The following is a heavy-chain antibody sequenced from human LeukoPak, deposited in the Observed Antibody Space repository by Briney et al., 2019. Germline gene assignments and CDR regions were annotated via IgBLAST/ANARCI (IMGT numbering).Heavy chain of an antibody. CDR1: GFNFSTQE. D-gene: IGHD5-12*01. CDR2: ISKDGRTI. Sequence: PGGSLRLSCAASGFNFSTQEMAWGRQAPGKGLEWVSYISKDGRTIYYADSVKGRFTISRDNTRNSLFLQLSRLSADDTAFYYCARGSYPGFDLYFDSWGQGTLVTISS. V-gene: IGHV3-48*03. CDR3: ARGSYPGFDLYFDS. J-gene: IGHJ4*02.